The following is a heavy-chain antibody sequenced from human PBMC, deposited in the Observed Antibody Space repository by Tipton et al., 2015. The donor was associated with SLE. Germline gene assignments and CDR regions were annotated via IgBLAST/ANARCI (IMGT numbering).Heavy chain of an antibody. D-gene: IGHD3-16*01. CDR3: ARGVSGYFSYCYMDV. J-gene: IGHJ6*03. CDR1: GGSFSGYH. V-gene: IGHV4-34*01. CDR2: ISHSGSA. Sequence: TLSLTCTLYGGSFSGYHWSWIRQSPGKGLEWIGEISHSGSANYNASLKSRVTMSLDKSNDQFSLRLSSVTAADTAVYYCARGVSGYFSYCYMDVWGKGTTVTIS.